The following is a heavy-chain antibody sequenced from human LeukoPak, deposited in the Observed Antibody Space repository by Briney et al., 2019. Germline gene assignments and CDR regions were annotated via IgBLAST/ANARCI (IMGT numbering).Heavy chain of an antibody. V-gene: IGHV3-11*04. D-gene: IGHD5-18*01. CDR3: ARGGTAMVHRYFDY. CDR1: GFTFTDTY. Sequence: PGGSLRLSCAVSGFTFTDTYMTWIRQAPGKGLEWVSYISSSGSTIYYADSVKGRFTISRDNAKNTLYLQMNSLRAEDTAVYYCARGGTAMVHRYFDYWGQGTLVTVSS. CDR2: ISSSGSTI. J-gene: IGHJ4*02.